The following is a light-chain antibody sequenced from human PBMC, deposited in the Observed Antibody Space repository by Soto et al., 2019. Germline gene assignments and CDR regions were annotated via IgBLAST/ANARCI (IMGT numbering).Light chain of an antibody. CDR2: DAS. CDR3: QQYDKLVT. Sequence: DIQMTQSPSALSASTGDRVTITCQASQDIRYYLNWYQQKPGKAPKLLIYDASKLQTGVPWRFRGSGCGTTSSIIISSLQPEDFAIYYCQQYDKLVTSGQGTKVEMK. V-gene: IGKV1-33*01. CDR1: QDIRYY. J-gene: IGKJ1*01.